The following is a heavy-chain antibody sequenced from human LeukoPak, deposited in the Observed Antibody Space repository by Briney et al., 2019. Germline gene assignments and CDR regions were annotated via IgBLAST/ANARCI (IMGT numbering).Heavy chain of an antibody. CDR3: ARAAYSGSYHSDY. D-gene: IGHD1-26*01. Sequence: SETLSLTCTVSGVSMSSYYWSWIRQPPGKGLEWIGYIYYSGSTNYNPSLKSRVTISVDTSKNQFSLKLSSVTAADTAVYYCARAAYSGSYHSDYWGQGTLVTVSS. CDR1: GVSMSSYY. J-gene: IGHJ4*02. CDR2: IYYSGST. V-gene: IGHV4-59*01.